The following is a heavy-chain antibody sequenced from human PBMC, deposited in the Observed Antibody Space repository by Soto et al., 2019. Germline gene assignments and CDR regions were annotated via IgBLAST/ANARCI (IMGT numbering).Heavy chain of an antibody. CDR2: IKQDGSEK. D-gene: IGHD5-12*01. J-gene: IGHJ4*02. Sequence: GGSLRLSCAASGFTFSSYWMSWVRQAPGKGLEWVANIKQDGSEKYYVDSVKGRFNISRDNAKNSLYLQMNSLRAEDTVVYYCASRDGYNSDKTEPFDYWGQGTLVTVSS. CDR3: ASRDGYNSDKTEPFDY. V-gene: IGHV3-7*05. CDR1: GFTFSSYW.